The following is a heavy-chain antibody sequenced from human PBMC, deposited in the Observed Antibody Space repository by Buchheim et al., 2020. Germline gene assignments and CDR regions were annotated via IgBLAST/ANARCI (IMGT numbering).Heavy chain of an antibody. V-gene: IGHV3-48*03. J-gene: IGHJ4*02. CDR2: ISSSGSTI. Sequence: EVQLVESGGGLVQPGGSLRLSCAASGFTFSSYEMNWVRQAPGKGLEWVSYISSSGSTIYYADSVKGRFTISRDNAKKSLYLQMNSLRAEDTAVYYCARDLYYYDSSGYYPLWGQGTL. CDR3: ARDLYYYDSSGYYPL. CDR1: GFTFSSYE. D-gene: IGHD3-22*01.